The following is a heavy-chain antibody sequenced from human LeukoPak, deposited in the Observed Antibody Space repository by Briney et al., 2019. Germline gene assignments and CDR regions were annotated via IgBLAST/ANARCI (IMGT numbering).Heavy chain of an antibody. V-gene: IGHV4-34*01. J-gene: IGHJ5*02. CDR3: ARSVYCTNGVCSQGFFDP. CDR2: INHSGST. Sequence: KPSETLSLTCAVYGGSFSGYYWSWIRQPPGKGLEWIGEINHSGSTNYNPSLKSRVTISVDTSKNQFSLKLSSATAADTAVYYCARSVYCTNGVCSQGFFDPWGQGTLVTVSS. D-gene: IGHD2-8*01. CDR1: GGSFSGYY.